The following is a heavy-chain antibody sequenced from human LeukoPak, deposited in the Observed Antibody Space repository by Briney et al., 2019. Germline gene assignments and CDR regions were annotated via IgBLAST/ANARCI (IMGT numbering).Heavy chain of an antibody. D-gene: IGHD3-10*01. V-gene: IGHV3-66*01. CDR1: GLTVSSNY. CDR3: ARGAYGSGSYGDNWFDP. CDR2: IYSGGST. Sequence: GGSLRLSCAASGLTVSSNYMNWVRQAPGKGLEWGSVIYSGGSTYYADSVKGRFTISRDNSKNTLYLQMNSLRAEDTAVYYCARGAYGSGSYGDNWFDPWGQGTLVTVSS. J-gene: IGHJ5*02.